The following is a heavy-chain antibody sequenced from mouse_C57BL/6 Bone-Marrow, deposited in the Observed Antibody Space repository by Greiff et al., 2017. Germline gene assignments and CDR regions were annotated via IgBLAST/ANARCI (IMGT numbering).Heavy chain of an antibody. V-gene: IGHV1-55*01. D-gene: IGHD1-1*01. CDR3: ARDYGSSPLYYFDY. J-gene: IGHJ2*01. Sequence: QVQLKQPGAELVKPGASVKMSCKASGYTFTSYWITWVKQRPGQGLEWIGDIYPGSGSTNYNEKFKSKATLTVDTSSSTAYMQLSSLTSEDSAVYYCARDYGSSPLYYFDYWGQGTTLTVSS. CDR2: IYPGSGST. CDR1: GYTFTSYW.